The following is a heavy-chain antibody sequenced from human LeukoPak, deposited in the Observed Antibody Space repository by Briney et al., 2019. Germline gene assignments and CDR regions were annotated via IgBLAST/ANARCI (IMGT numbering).Heavy chain of an antibody. D-gene: IGHD2-2*01. CDR1: GGTFSSYA. V-gene: IGHV1-69*13. J-gene: IGHJ4*02. CDR2: IIPIFGTA. Sequence: VPSVKVSCKASGGTFSSYAISWVRLAPGQGLEWMGGIIPIFGTANYAQKFQGRVTITADESTSTAYMELSSLRSEDTAVYYCARGGIVVVPAAPYSSGWWSYFDYWGQGTLVTVSS. CDR3: ARGGIVVVPAAPYSSGWWSYFDY.